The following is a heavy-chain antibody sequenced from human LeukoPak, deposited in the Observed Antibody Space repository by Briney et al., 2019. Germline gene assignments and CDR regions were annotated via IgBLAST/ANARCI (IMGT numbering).Heavy chain of an antibody. CDR3: AKDIAAAAGLDY. V-gene: IGHV3-9*01. Sequence: GGSLRLSCAASGFTFDDYAMHWVRQAPEKGLEWVSGISWNSGSIGYADSVKGRFTISRDNAKNSLYLQMNSLRAEDTALYYCAKDIAAAAGLDYWGQGTLVTVSS. J-gene: IGHJ4*02. CDR1: GFTFDDYA. D-gene: IGHD6-13*01. CDR2: ISWNSGSI.